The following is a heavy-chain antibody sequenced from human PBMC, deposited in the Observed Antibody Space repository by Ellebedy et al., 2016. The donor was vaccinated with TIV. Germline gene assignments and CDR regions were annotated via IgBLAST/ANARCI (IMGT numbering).Heavy chain of an antibody. CDR3: ARFRSSQGGY. CDR1: GGSISSSSYY. Sequence: MPSETLSLTCTVSGGSISSSSYYWGWIRQPPGKGLEWIGSIYYSGSTNYNPSLKSRVTISVDKSKNQFSLKLSSVTAADTAVYYCARFRSSQGGYWGQGTLVTVSS. D-gene: IGHD2-15*01. CDR2: IYYSGST. J-gene: IGHJ4*02. V-gene: IGHV4-39*07.